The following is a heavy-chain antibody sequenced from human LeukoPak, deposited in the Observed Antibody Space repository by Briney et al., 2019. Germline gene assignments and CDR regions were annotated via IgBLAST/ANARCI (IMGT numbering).Heavy chain of an antibody. D-gene: IGHD2/OR15-2a*01. CDR3: ARIRSNSWPPFPDH. CDR1: GGSFSSYA. J-gene: IGHJ5*02. Sequence: SVKVSCKASGGSFSSYAISWVRQAPGQGLEWMGGIIPIFGTANYAQKFQGRVTITADESTSTAYMDLRSLRSDDTAVIYCARIRSNSWPPFPDHWGQGTLLIVSS. V-gene: IGHV1-69*13. CDR2: IIPIFGTA.